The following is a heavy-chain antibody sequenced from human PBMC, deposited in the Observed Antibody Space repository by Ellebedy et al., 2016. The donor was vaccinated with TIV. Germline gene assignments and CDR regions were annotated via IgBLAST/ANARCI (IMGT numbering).Heavy chain of an antibody. CDR1: GFTFSSYS. Sequence: GGSLRLSXAASGFTFSSYSMNWVRQAPGKGLEWVSYISSSSSTIYYADSVKSRFTISRDNAKNSLYLQMNSLRAEDTAVYYCARLTGLGYFDYWGQGTLVTVSS. D-gene: IGHD7-27*01. CDR2: ISSSSSTI. CDR3: ARLTGLGYFDY. V-gene: IGHV3-48*01. J-gene: IGHJ4*02.